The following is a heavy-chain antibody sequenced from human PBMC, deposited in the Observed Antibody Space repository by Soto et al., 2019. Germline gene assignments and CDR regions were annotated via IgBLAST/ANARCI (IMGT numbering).Heavy chain of an antibody. CDR3: VRGGGVGTTWGYY. CDR1: GYTFRGYG. V-gene: IGHV3-48*02. J-gene: IGHJ4*02. Sequence: GGSLRLSCEGFGYTFRGYGMIWVRQAPGKGLKCVSYISSDETIVNYADSVKGRFTISRDSAKNSLFLQMNSLRDEYTAVYYCVRGGGVGTTWGYYWGQGAQVTVSS. D-gene: IGHD1-26*01. CDR2: ISSDETIV.